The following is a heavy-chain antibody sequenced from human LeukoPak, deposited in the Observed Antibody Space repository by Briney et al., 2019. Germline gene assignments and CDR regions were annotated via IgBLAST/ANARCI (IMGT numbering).Heavy chain of an antibody. D-gene: IGHD2/OR15-2a*01. V-gene: IGHV4-59*01. CDR3: AKGGSTNFFYGDV. CDR1: GGSMTNFY. CDR2: SYDSGIT. J-gene: IGHJ6*02. Sequence: AATLSLTCSVSGGSMTNFYWTWIRQPPGKGLEWIGDSYDSGITKYNTSLESRVTISVDTSKNQFSLKLSSVTAAGTAVYYCAKGGSTNFFYGDVWGQGTTVT.